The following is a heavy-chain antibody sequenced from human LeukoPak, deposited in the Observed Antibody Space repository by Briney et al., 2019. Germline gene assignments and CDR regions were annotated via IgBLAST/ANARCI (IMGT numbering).Heavy chain of an antibody. CDR2: ISPSSTSI. Sequence: PGGSLRLSCAASGFTFSRYSMNWVRQAPGKGLEWISYISPSSTSIHYADSVKGRFTISRDNAKNSLYLQMNSLRDEDTAVYYCARVLRSADASDIWGQGTVVTASS. CDR1: GFTFSRYS. V-gene: IGHV3-48*02. J-gene: IGHJ3*02. D-gene: IGHD1-1*01. CDR3: ARVLRSADASDI.